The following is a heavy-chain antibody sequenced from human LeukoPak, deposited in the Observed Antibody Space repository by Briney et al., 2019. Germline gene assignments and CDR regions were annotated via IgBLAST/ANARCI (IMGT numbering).Heavy chain of an antibody. CDR1: GGSISSYY. V-gene: IGHV4-59*01. Sequence: SETLSLTCTVSGGSISSYYWSWLRQPPGKGLEWIGYIYYSGSTNYNPSLKSRVTISVGTSKNQFSLKLSSVTAADTAVYYCARVQQQWLGAYPDYWGQGTLVTVSS. J-gene: IGHJ4*02. CDR3: ARVQQQWLGAYPDY. D-gene: IGHD6-19*01. CDR2: IYYSGST.